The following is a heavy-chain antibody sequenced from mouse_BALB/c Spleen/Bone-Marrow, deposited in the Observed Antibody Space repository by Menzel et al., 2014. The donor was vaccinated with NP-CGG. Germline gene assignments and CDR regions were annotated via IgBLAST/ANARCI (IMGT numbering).Heavy chain of an antibody. Sequence: VQLQQSGLELVKPGASVRISCKASGYTFTSYYIYWVKQRPGQGLEWIGWIYLGNVNTKYNEKFKGKSTLTADKSSSAANKQVHSLTSGDSAVYVCARSYDYDGNYAMDYWGQGTSVTVSS. J-gene: IGHJ4*01. D-gene: IGHD2-4*01. CDR3: ARSYDYDGNYAMDY. CDR1: GYTFTSYY. V-gene: IGHV1S56*01. CDR2: IYLGNVNT.